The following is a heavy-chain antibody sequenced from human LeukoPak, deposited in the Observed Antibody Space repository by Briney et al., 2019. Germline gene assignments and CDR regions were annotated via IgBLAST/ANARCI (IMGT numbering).Heavy chain of an antibody. J-gene: IGHJ5*02. V-gene: IGHV4-61*02. Sequence: SQTLSLTCTVSGGSISSGSYYWSWIRQPAGKGLEWIGRIYTSGSTNYNPSLKSRVTISVDTSKNQFSLKLSSVTAADTAVYYWARDRLAYDWSAPGGQEPLVPVPS. CDR1: GGSISSGSYY. CDR2: IYTSGST. D-gene: IGHD2-2*01. CDR3: ARDRLAYDWSAP.